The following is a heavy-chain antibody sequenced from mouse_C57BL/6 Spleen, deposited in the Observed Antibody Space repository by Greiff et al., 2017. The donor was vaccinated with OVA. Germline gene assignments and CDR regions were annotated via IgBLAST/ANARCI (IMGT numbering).Heavy chain of an antibody. CDR3: ARDYDSDY. J-gene: IGHJ2*01. Sequence: EVQLQQSGPELVKPGASVKMSCKASGYTFTDYNMHWVKQSHGKSLEWIGFINPNNGGTSYNQKFKGKATLTVNKSSSTAYMALRSLTPEDAAVYYCARDYDSDYWGQGTTLTVSS. V-gene: IGHV1-22*01. D-gene: IGHD2-4*01. CDR1: GYTFTDYN. CDR2: INPNNGGT.